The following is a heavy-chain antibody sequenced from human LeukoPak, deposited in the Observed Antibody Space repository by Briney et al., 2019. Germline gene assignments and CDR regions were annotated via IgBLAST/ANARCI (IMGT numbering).Heavy chain of an antibody. V-gene: IGHV7-4-1*02. CDR3: ARAPLRGYSGYRNWFDP. Sequence: ASVKVSCKASGYTFTSYAMNWVRQAPGQGLEWMGWINTNTGNPTYAQGFTGRFVFSLDTSVSTAYLQISSLKAEDTAVYYCARAPLRGYSGYRNWFDPWGQGTLVTVSS. CDR1: GYTFTSYA. D-gene: IGHD5-12*01. CDR2: INTNTGNP. J-gene: IGHJ5*02.